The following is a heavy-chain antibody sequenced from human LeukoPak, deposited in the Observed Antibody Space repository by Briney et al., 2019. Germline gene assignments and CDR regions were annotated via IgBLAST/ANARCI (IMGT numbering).Heavy chain of an antibody. CDR1: GGSFSGYY. V-gene: IGHV4-34*01. Sequence: SETLSLTCAVYGGSFSGYYWSWIRQPPGKGLEWIGEINHSGSTNYNPSLKSRVTISVDTSKNQFSLKLSSVTAADTAVYYCASGNDSSGYYYYYYYYGMDVWGQGTTVTVSS. D-gene: IGHD3-22*01. J-gene: IGHJ6*02. CDR3: ASGNDSSGYYYYYYYYGMDV. CDR2: INHSGST.